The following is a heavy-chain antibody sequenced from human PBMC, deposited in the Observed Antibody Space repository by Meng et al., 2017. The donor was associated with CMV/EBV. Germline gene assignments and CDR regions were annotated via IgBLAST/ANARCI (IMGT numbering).Heavy chain of an antibody. CDR3: ARSGSTTSQQPGYFDL. J-gene: IGHJ2*01. CDR1: GYTLSHYW. V-gene: IGHV1-46*01. CDR2: INPIGGST. Sequence: VSVKVSCKASGYTLSHYWMHWVRQAPGQGLEWVGIINPIGGSTTYAQKFQGRVVLTRDTSTSTVYMDLSSLRSEDRAVYYCARSGSTTSQQPGYFDLWGRGTLVTVSS. D-gene: IGHD2-2*01.